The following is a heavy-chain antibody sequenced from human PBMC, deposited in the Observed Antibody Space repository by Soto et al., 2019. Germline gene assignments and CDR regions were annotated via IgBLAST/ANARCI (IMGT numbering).Heavy chain of an antibody. CDR3: AKSIRTTLSVYDY. Sequence: EVQLLQSGGGLVQPGGSLRLSCAASGFTFTSFTMNWVRQAPGKGLEWVSAISGSGSNTYDVGSVRGRFTISRDNSMNMLYLQMNSLRGDGTAVYFCAKSIRTTLSVYDYWGQGALVTVSS. V-gene: IGHV3-23*01. D-gene: IGHD4-17*01. CDR1: GFTFTSFT. CDR2: ISGSGSNT. J-gene: IGHJ4*02.